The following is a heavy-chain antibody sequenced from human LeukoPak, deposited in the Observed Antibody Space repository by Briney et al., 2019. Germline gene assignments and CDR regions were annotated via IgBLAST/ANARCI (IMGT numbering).Heavy chain of an antibody. Sequence: PGGSLRLSCAASGFTFSSYSMNWVRQAPGKGLEWVSSISSSSNYIYYADSVKGRFTISRDNAKNSLYLQMNSLRAEDTAVYYCARGPYHYYGSGSYSISNDYWGQGTLVTVSS. CDR2: ISSSSNYI. D-gene: IGHD3-10*01. CDR3: ARGPYHYYGSGSYSISNDY. CDR1: GFTFSSYS. J-gene: IGHJ4*02. V-gene: IGHV3-21*01.